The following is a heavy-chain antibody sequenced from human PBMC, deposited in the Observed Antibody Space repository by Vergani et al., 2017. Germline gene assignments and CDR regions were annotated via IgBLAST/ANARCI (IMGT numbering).Heavy chain of an antibody. CDR3: ARDPVWFGELSHYYYGMDV. CDR2: IYSGGST. V-gene: IGHV3-53*02. J-gene: IGHJ6*02. D-gene: IGHD3-10*01. Sequence: EVQLVETGGGLIQPGGSLRLSCAASGFTVSSNYMSWVRQAPGKGLEWVSVIYSGGSTYYADSVKGRFTISRDNSKNTLYLQMNSLRAEDTAVYYCARDPVWFGELSHYYYGMDVWGQGTTVTVSS. CDR1: GFTVSSNY.